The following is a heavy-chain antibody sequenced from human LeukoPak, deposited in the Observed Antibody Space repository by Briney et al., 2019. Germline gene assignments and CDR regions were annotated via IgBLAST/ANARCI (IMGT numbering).Heavy chain of an antibody. J-gene: IGHJ4*02. Sequence: SETLSLTCDVSGFSTSLGYYWVWIRQPAGQGLEWIGSIHPSGTTFYNSSLNSRITMTIDAPKNQFSLRLSLVTAVDTAVYFCATERERRITDWGQGTLVTVSS. CDR1: GFSTSLGYY. D-gene: IGHD1-1*01. V-gene: IGHV4-38-2*02. CDR3: ATERERRITD. CDR2: IHPSGTT.